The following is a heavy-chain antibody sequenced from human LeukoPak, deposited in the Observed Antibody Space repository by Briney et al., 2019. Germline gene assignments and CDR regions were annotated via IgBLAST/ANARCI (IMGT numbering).Heavy chain of an antibody. Sequence: ASVKVSRKASGCTFTSYYMHWVRQAPGQGLEWMGIINPSGGRTSYAQKFQGRVTMTRDTSTGTVYMELSSLRSEDTAVYYCASLRSGDYEGFDYWGQGTLVTVSS. CDR2: INPSGGRT. V-gene: IGHV1-46*01. CDR1: GCTFTSYY. D-gene: IGHD2-21*02. J-gene: IGHJ4*02. CDR3: ASLRSGDYEGFDY.